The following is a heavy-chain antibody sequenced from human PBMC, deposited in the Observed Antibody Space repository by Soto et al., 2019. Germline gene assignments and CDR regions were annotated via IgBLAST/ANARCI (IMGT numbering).Heavy chain of an antibody. V-gene: IGHV1-2*02. J-gene: IGHJ5*02. CDR1: GYTFTGYY. CDR3: ARPIGYCSGTSCYPGNNWFDP. CDR2: INPNSGGA. D-gene: IGHD2-2*01. Sequence: ASVKVSCKASGYTFTGYYMHWVRQAPGQGLEWMGWINPNSGGANYARKFQGRVTMTRDTSISTAYMELSRLRSDDTAVYYCARPIGYCSGTSCYPGNNWFDPWGQGTLVTVSS.